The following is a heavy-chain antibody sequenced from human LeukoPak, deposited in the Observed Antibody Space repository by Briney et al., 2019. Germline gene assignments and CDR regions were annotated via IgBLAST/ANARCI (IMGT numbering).Heavy chain of an antibody. CDR3: AKADGYSYYYDSSGYYYFGY. CDR1: GFTFSSYV. V-gene: IGHV3-30*04. CDR2: ISYDGSNE. Sequence: GGSLRLSCAASGFTFSSYVMHWVRQAPGKGLEWVAIISYDGSNEYYADSVKGRFTISRDNSKNTLYLQMNSLRAEDTAVYYCAKADGYSYYYDSSGYYYFGYWGQGTLVTVSS. J-gene: IGHJ4*02. D-gene: IGHD3-22*01.